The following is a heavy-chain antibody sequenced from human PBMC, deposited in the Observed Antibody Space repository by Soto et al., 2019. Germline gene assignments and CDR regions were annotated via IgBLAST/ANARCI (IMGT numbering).Heavy chain of an antibody. Sequence: SETLSLTCTVSGGSISSSSYYWGWIRQPPGKGLEWIGSIYYSGSTYYNPSLKSRVTISVDTSKNQFSLKLSSVTAADTAVYYCARQPPAMLLDYWGQGTLVTVSS. J-gene: IGHJ4*02. D-gene: IGHD3-10*02. V-gene: IGHV4-39*01. CDR2: IYYSGST. CDR1: GGSISSSSYY. CDR3: ARQPPAMLLDY.